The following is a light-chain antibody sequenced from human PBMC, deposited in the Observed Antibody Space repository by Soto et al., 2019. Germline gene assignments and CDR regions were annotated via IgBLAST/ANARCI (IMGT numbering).Light chain of an antibody. CDR1: QSVGSTF. Sequence: ILLTHSPGTLSFSPVDIASLCCSASQSVGSTFLAWYQQKPAQAPRLLIYGTSTRATGIPARFSGSGSGTDFTLTISSLEPEDFAVYYCQQRSNWPATFGQGTDWR. V-gene: IGKV3D-20*02. CDR2: GTS. J-gene: IGKJ5*01. CDR3: QQRSNWPAT.